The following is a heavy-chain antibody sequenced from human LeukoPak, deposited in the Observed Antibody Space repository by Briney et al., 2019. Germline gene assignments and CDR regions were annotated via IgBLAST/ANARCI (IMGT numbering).Heavy chain of an antibody. D-gene: IGHD4-17*01. J-gene: IGHJ4*02. CDR3: ARQPAYGDFFDY. Sequence: PGGSLRLSCAASGLTFSSHWMHWVRQAPGKGLVWVSRITNDGSSTTYADSVKGRFTISRDNAKNSLYLQMNSLRAEDTAVYYCARQPAYGDFFDYWGQGTLVTVSS. CDR1: GLTFSSHW. V-gene: IGHV3-74*01. CDR2: ITNDGSST.